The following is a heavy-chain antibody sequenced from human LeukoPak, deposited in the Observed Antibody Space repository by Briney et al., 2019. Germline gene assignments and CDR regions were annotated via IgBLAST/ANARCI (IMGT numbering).Heavy chain of an antibody. J-gene: IGHJ4*02. CDR2: ISGSGRST. CDR1: GFNFDDYG. Sequence: GGSLRLSCAASGFNFDDYGMSWVRQAPGKGLEWVSAISGSGRSTHYADSVKGRFTISRDNSRNTLYLQMNSLRAEDTAVYYCAKDPRSLTGTTFFDYWGQGTLVIVSS. D-gene: IGHD1-20*01. V-gene: IGHV3-23*01. CDR3: AKDPRSLTGTTFFDY.